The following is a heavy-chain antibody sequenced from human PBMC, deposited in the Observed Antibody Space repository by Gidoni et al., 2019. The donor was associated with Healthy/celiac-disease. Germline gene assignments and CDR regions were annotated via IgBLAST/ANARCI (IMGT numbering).Heavy chain of an antibody. CDR1: GFTFSSSA. V-gene: IGHV3-23*01. CDR3: AKALVMTIYDGMDV. J-gene: IGHJ6*02. D-gene: IGHD4-17*01. Sequence: EVQLLESGGGLVQPGGSLRLPCAASGFTFSSSAMSWVRLAPGKGLEWVSGISGNGGSTYYADSVKGRFTISRDNSKNTLYLQMNSLRAEDTAVYYCAKALVMTIYDGMDVWGQGTTVTVSS. CDR2: ISGNGGST.